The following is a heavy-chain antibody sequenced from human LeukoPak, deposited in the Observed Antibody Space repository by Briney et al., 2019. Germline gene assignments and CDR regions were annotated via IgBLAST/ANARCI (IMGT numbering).Heavy chain of an antibody. Sequence: GGSLRLSSAASGFTFSSYAMHWVRQAPGKGLEWVAVISYDGSNKYYADSVKGRFTISRDNSKNTLYLQMNSLRAEDTAVYYCARDRDGTTSTFDYWGQGTLVTVSS. V-gene: IGHV3-30*01. CDR1: GFTFSSYA. CDR3: ARDRDGTTSTFDY. CDR2: ISYDGSNK. D-gene: IGHD5-24*01. J-gene: IGHJ4*02.